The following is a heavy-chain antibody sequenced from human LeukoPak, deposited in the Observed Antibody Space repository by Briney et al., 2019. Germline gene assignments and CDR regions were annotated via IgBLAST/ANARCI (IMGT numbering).Heavy chain of an antibody. J-gene: IGHJ6*02. V-gene: IGHV3-66*01. CDR2: IYSDSRT. CDR1: GFTFSSYS. Sequence: GGSLRLSCAASGFTFSSYSMNWVRQAPGKGLEWVSVIYSDSRTSYADSVKGRFTISRDNSKNTLYLQMNSLRAEDTAVYYCARNPVRRGFDYNYGMDVWGQGTTVTVSS. D-gene: IGHD3-10*01. CDR3: ARNPVRRGFDYNYGMDV.